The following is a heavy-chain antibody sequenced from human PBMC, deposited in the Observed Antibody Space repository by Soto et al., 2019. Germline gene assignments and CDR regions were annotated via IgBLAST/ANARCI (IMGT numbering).Heavy chain of an antibody. CDR2: IDPSDSYT. J-gene: IGHJ6*02. CDR3: ARHMDCSSTSCYDDYYYGMDV. V-gene: IGHV5-10-1*01. D-gene: IGHD2-2*01. CDR1: GYSFTSYW. Sequence: WESLKISCKGSGYSFTSYWISWVRQMPGKGLEWMGRIDPSDSYTNYSPSFQGHVTISADKSISTAYLQWSSLKASDTAMYYCARHMDCSSTSCYDDYYYGMDVWGQGTTVTVSS.